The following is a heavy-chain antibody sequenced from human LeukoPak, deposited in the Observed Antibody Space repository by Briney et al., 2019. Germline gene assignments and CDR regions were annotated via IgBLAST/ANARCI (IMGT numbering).Heavy chain of an antibody. V-gene: IGHV3-23*01. CDR3: AKIREYSSSLGAFDI. D-gene: IGHD6-6*01. CDR2: ISGSGGST. J-gene: IGHJ3*02. CDR1: GFTFSSYA. Sequence: GGPLRLSCAASGFTFSSYAMSWVRQAPGKGLEWVSAISGSGGSTYYADSVKGRFTISRDNSKNTLYLQMNSLRAEDTAVYYCAKIREYSSSLGAFDIWGQGTMVTVSS.